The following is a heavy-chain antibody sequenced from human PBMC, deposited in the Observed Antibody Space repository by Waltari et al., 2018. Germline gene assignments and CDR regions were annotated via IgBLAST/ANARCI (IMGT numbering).Heavy chain of an antibody. Sequence: EVHLVESGGGLVQPGGSLRLSSAASGFTFTDYWMSWVRQAPGKGPEWVANIHKDGSEKNYVDYVKGRFTISRDNAKDSVYLQMNSLRADDTAMYYCVRDHWGPDYWGQGTLVTVSS. D-gene: IGHD7-27*01. CDR1: GFTFTDYW. CDR2: IHKDGSEK. J-gene: IGHJ4*02. V-gene: IGHV3-7*01. CDR3: VRDHWGPDY.